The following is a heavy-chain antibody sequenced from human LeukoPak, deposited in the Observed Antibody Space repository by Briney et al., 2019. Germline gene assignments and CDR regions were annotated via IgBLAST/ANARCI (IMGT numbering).Heavy chain of an antibody. CDR3: ARVLDIVVVPAQSFDP. CDR2: IIPIFGTA. D-gene: IGHD2-2*01. Sequence: SVKVSCKASGGTFSSYAISWVRQAPGQGLEWMGGIIPIFGTANYAQKFQGRVTITTDESTSTAYMELSSLRSEDTAVYYCARVLDIVVVPAQSFDPWGQGTLVTVSS. J-gene: IGHJ5*02. V-gene: IGHV1-69*05. CDR1: GGTFSSYA.